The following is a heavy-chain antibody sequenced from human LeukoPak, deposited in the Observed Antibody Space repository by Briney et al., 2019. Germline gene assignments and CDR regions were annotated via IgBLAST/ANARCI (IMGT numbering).Heavy chain of an antibody. J-gene: IGHJ4*02. CDR1: GYTFTDFY. Sequence: ASVKVSCKPSGYTFTDFYIHWVRQAPGQGLQWMGWMNPSTGATNYVQKFQGRVTMTRDTSISTAYMELTSLTSDDTAVYYCASGRWPPLPGNWGQGTPVTVSS. D-gene: IGHD5-24*01. CDR2: MNPSTGAT. CDR3: ASGRWPPLPGN. V-gene: IGHV1-2*02.